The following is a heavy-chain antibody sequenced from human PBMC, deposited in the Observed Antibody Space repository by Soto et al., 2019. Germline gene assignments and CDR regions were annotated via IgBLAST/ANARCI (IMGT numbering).Heavy chain of an antibody. J-gene: IGHJ5*02. D-gene: IGHD3-3*01. CDR1: GGTFSSYA. CDR2: IIPIFGTA. CDR3: ASAFLSGPNHWFDP. V-gene: IGHV1-69*06. Sequence: EASVKVSCKASGGTFSSYAISWVRQAPGQGLEWMGGIIPIFGTANYAQKFQGRVTITADKSTSTAYMELSSLRSEDTAVYYCASAFLSGPNHWFDPWGQGTLVTVSS.